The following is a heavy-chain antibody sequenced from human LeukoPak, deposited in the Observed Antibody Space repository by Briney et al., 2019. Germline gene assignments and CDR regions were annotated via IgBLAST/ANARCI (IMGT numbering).Heavy chain of an antibody. V-gene: IGHV4-59*01. CDR3: ARENTMVRGVIGHYYYGMDV. J-gene: IGHJ6*02. Sequence: SETLSPTRTVSGRSISVYYWSWIRQPPGKGLECLVYIYYSGSTNYNPSLKSRVTISVDTSKNQFSLKLSSVTAADTAVYYCARENTMVRGVIGHYYYGMDVWGQGTTVTVSS. D-gene: IGHD3-10*01. CDR2: IYYSGST. CDR1: GRSISVYY.